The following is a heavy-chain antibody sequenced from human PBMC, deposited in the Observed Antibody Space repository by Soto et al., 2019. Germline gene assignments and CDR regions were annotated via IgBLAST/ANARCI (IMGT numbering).Heavy chain of an antibody. CDR2: IRSKAYGGTT. D-gene: IGHD3-22*01. Sequence: GGSLRLSCTASGFTFGDYAMSWVRQAPGKGLEWVGFIRSKAYGGTTEYAASVKGRFTISRDDSKSIAYLQMNSLKTEDTAVYYCTRVPLATMIVVVSYAFDIWGQGTMVTVSS. J-gene: IGHJ3*02. V-gene: IGHV3-49*04. CDR1: GFTFGDYA. CDR3: TRVPLATMIVVVSYAFDI.